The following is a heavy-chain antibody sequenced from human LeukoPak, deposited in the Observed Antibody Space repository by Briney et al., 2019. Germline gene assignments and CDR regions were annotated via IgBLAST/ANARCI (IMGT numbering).Heavy chain of an antibody. CDR2: IIPILGIV. V-gene: IGHV1-69*02. J-gene: IGHJ6*02. CDR3: ARTDYGDYVEFLYGMDV. CDR1: GGTFSSYT. D-gene: IGHD4-17*01. Sequence: SVKVSCKASGGTFSSYTISWVRQAPGQGLEWMGRIIPILGIVNYAQKFQGRVTITADKSTSTAYMELSSPRSEDTAVYYCARTDYGDYVEFLYGMDVWGQGTTVTVSS.